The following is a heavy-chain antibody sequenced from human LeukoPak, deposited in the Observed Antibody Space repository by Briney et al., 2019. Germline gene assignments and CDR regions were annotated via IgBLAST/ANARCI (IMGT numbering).Heavy chain of an antibody. CDR3: ATLLRGYSYGLDC. CDR1: GFTVSSNY. Sequence: GGSLRLSCAASGFTVSSNYMSWVRQAPGKGLEWVSVIYSGGSTYYADSVKGRFTISRDNSKNTLYLQMNSLRAEDTAVYYCATLLRGYSYGLDCWGQGTLVTVSS. J-gene: IGHJ4*02. V-gene: IGHV3-53*01. D-gene: IGHD5-18*01. CDR2: IYSGGST.